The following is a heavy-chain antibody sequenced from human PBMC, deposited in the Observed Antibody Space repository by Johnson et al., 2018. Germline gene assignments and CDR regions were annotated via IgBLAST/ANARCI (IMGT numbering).Heavy chain of an antibody. Sequence: QVQLVQSGGGVVQPGRSLRLSCAVSGFTFSSYGMNWVRQAPGKGLNWVAVISYDGTNKYYADSVKGRFTISRNDSQNTLYLQMNSLRADDTAVYYCATELPYRVPISVHNEYFHHWGHGTLVTVSS. CDR3: ATELPYRVPISVHNEYFHH. CDR2: ISYDGTNK. CDR1: GFTFSSYG. D-gene: IGHD1-26*01. J-gene: IGHJ1*01. V-gene: IGHV3-30*03.